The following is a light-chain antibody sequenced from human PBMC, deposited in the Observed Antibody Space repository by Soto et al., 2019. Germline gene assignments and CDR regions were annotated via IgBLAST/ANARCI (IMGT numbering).Light chain of an antibody. CDR3: QQYYSTPRT. CDR1: QIFLYSSNNKNY. CDR2: WAS. V-gene: IGKV4-1*01. J-gene: IGKJ1*01. Sequence: DIVMTQSPDSLAVSMGERATINCKSSQIFLYSSNNKNYLAWYQQKPGQPPKLLIYWASTRESGVPDRFSGSGSGTDFTLTISSLQAEDVAVYYCQQYYSTPRTFGQGTMVDI.